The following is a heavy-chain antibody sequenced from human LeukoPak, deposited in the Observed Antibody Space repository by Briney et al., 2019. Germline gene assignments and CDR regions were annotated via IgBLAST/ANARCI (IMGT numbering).Heavy chain of an antibody. CDR2: IYTSGST. J-gene: IGHJ4*02. D-gene: IGHD4-17*01. CDR3: ASLLLDYGEDY. Sequence: PSQTLSLTCTVSGGSISSGSDYWSWIRQPAGKGLEWIGRIYTSGSTNYNPSLKSRVTISVDTSKNQFSLKLSSVTAADTAVYYCASLLLDYGEDYWGQGTLVTVSS. CDR1: GGSISSGSDY. V-gene: IGHV4-61*02.